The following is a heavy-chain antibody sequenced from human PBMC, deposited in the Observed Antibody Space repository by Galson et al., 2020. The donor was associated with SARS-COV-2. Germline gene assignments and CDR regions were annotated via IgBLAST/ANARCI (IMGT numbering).Heavy chain of an antibody. Sequence: ASVKVSCKASGYTFTNYGISWVRQAPGQGLEWMGWISAYNGNTNYAQKLQGRVTMTTDTSTSTAYMELRSLRSDDTAVYYCARNGLNLAVADYYFDYWGQGTLVTVSS. V-gene: IGHV1-18*01. J-gene: IGHJ4*02. CDR2: ISAYNGNT. CDR1: GYTFTNYG. CDR3: ARNGLNLAVADYYFDY. D-gene: IGHD6-19*01.